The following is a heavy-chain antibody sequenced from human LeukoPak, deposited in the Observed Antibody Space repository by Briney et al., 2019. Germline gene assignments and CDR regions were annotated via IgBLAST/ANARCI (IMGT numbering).Heavy chain of an antibody. CDR1: GGSISSYY. D-gene: IGHD6-13*01. CDR2: IYYSGST. J-gene: IGHJ4*02. Sequence: SETLSLTCTVSGGSISSYYWTWIRQPPGKGLEWVGYIYYSGSTNYNPSLKSRVTISVDTSKNQFSLKLSSVTAADTAVYYCARVRVAAAGIDYWGQGTLVTVSS. V-gene: IGHV4-59*01. CDR3: ARVRVAAAGIDY.